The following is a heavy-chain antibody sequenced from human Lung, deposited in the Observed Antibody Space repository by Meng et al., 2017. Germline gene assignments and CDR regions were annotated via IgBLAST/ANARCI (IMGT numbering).Heavy chain of an antibody. CDR1: GGSISSSNW. Sequence: QGQRKGSAPGLVRPSGTLSLTCGVSGGSISSSNWWSWVRQPPGKGLEWIGEIYHSGGTKYNPSLKSRVTISVDKSKNQFSLKLSSVTAADAAVYYCARGLGEAVVPRTMFDYWGQGTLVTVSS. CDR2: IYHSGGT. V-gene: IGHV4-4*02. J-gene: IGHJ4*02. CDR3: ARGLGEAVVPRTMFDY. D-gene: IGHD2-2*01.